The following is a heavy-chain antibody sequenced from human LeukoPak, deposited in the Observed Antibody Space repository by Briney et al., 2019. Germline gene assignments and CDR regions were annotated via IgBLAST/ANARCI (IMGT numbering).Heavy chain of an antibody. CDR3: ASPRQLRYFDWFKDHDAFDI. Sequence: VASVKVSFKASGGTFTSYAISWVRQAPGQGLEWMGGIITIFGTANYTQKFQGRVTITADKSTTTAYMELSSLRSEDTAVYYCASPRQLRYFDWFKDHDAFDIWGQATMVTVSS. CDR1: GGTFTSYA. V-gene: IGHV1-69*06. CDR2: IITIFGTA. D-gene: IGHD3-9*01. J-gene: IGHJ3*02.